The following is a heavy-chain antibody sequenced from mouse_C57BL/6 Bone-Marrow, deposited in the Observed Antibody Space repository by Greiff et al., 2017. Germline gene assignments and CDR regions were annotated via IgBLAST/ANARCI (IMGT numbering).Heavy chain of an antibody. V-gene: IGHV1-19*01. D-gene: IGHD1-1*01. CDR1: GYTFTDYY. CDR3: AREGYGSSYRYFDV. Sequence: EVQLQQSGPVLVKPGASVQMSCKASGYTFTDYYLNWVKQSHGKSLEWIGVFNPYNGGPSYNQKFKGKATLPVDKSSSTAYMELNSLTSEDSAVYYSAREGYGSSYRYFDVWGTGTTVTVSS. CDR2: FNPYNGGP. J-gene: IGHJ1*03.